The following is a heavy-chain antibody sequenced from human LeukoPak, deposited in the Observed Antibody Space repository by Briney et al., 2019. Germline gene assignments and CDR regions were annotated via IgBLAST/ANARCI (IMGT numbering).Heavy chain of an antibody. V-gene: IGHV4-39*01. CDR3: ARLSGSGSQFDY. D-gene: IGHD3-10*01. CDR1: GGSISSSGYY. Sequence: SETLSLTCTVSGGSISSSGYYWGWIRQPPGKGLEWIASIYYSGSTYYNPSLKSRVTISVDTSKNQFSLKLSSVTAADTAVYYCARLSGSGSQFDYWGQGTLVTVSS. CDR2: IYYSGST. J-gene: IGHJ4*02.